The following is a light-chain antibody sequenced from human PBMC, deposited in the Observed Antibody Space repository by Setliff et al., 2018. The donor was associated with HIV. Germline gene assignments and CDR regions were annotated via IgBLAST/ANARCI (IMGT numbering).Light chain of an antibody. J-gene: IGLJ1*01. CDR2: ECS. V-gene: IGLV2-23*01. CDR1: SSDVGSYNL. CDR3: CSYAGSSTPYV. Sequence: ALAQPASVSGSPGQSITISCTGTSSDVGSYNLVSWYQQHPGKAPKLMIYECSKRPSGVSNRFSGSKSGNTASLTISGLQAEDEADYYCCSYAGSSTPYVFGTGTKVTVL.